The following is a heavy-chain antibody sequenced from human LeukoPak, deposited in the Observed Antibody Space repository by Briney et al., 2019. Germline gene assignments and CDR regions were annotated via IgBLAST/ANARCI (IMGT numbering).Heavy chain of an antibody. J-gene: IGHJ4*02. CDR3: ARHVPRGRSDFDC. Sequence: PGGSLRLSCAASGFTFDNHWIAWVRQTPGRGPEWVANIDEDGDEKSYAESVKGRFSVSRDNGRTSLYLQMNSLRAEDTAIYYCARHVPRGRSDFDCWGQGVLVTVS. CDR1: GFTFDNHW. V-gene: IGHV3-7*01. CDR2: IDEDGDEK. D-gene: IGHD5-12*01.